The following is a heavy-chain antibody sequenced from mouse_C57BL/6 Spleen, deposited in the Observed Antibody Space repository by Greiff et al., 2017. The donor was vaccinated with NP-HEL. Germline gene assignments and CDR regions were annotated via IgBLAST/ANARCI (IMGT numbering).Heavy chain of an antibody. CDR2: IRLKSDNYAT. D-gene: IGHD2-4*01. V-gene: IGHV6-3*01. CDR1: GFTFSNYW. Sequence: EVKLVESGGGLVQPGGSMKLSCVASGFTFSNYWMNWVRQSPEKGLEWVAQIRLKSDNYATHYAESVKGRFTISRDDSKSSVYLQMNNLRAEDTGIYYCTGGYDYYFDYWGQGTTLTVSS. CDR3: TGGYDYYFDY. J-gene: IGHJ2*01.